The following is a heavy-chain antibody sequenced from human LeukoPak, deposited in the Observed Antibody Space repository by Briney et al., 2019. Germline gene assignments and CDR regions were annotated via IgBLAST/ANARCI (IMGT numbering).Heavy chain of an antibody. CDR2: ISYDGSDK. J-gene: IGHJ4*02. CDR1: GFTFSSYG. D-gene: IGHD2-15*01. V-gene: IGHV3-30*03. CDR3: AGYCSGGRCYTQTYFDY. Sequence: GGSLRLSCAASGFTFSSYGMHWVRQAPGKGLEWVAVISYDGSDKYYADYVKGRFTISRDDSKNTLYLQMNSLRAEDTAVYYCAGYCSGGRCYTQTYFDYWGQGTLVTVSS.